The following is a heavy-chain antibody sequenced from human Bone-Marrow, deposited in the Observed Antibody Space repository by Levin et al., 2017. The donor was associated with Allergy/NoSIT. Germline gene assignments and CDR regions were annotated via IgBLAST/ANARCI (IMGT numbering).Heavy chain of an antibody. J-gene: IGHJ4*02. CDR2: IWPADSDT. CDR1: GYNFTNYW. CDR3: ARPSTGSFDY. V-gene: IGHV5-51*01. D-gene: IGHD1-26*01. Sequence: GESLKISCKGSGYNFTNYWIGWVRQMPGKGLQWMGIIWPADSDTRYSPSFQGQVTISADKSINTAYLQWSSLKTSDTSIYYCARPSTGSFDYWGQGTLVTVSS.